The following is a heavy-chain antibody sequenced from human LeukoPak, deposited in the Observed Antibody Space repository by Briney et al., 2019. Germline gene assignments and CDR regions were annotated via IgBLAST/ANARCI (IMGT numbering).Heavy chain of an antibody. CDR2: IYYSGST. CDR3: ARLAGSKLTDYFDY. J-gene: IGHJ4*02. Sequence: SETLSLTCTVSGGSISSSSYYWGWIRQPPGKGLEWIGSIYYSGSTNYNPSLKSRVTISVDTSKSQFSLKLSSVTAADTAVYYCARLAGSKLTDYFDYWGQGTLVTVSS. D-gene: IGHD1-14*01. CDR1: GGSISSSSYY. V-gene: IGHV4-39*07.